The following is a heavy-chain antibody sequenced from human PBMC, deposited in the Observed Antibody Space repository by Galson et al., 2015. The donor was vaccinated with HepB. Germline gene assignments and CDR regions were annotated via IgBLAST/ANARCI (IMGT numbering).Heavy chain of an antibody. CDR1: RFTFSSYW. D-gene: IGHD3-3*01. CDR3: ARDYDPGARPLWYFDL. Sequence: SLRLSCAASRFTFSSYWMTWVRQAPGKGLEWVANINQDGGEKYYADSVKGRFTISRDNAKNSLYLQMNSLRAGDTAMYYCARDYDPGARPLWYFDLWGRGTLVTVSS. CDR2: INQDGGEK. J-gene: IGHJ2*01. V-gene: IGHV3-7*01.